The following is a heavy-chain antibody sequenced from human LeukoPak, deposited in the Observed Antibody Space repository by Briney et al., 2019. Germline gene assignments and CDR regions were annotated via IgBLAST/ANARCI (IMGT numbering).Heavy chain of an antibody. V-gene: IGHV3-21*01. J-gene: IGHJ4*02. CDR1: GFTVSSNY. CDR3: ARGDVLRFLEWLLPLHFDY. CDR2: ISSSSSYI. Sequence: GGSLRLSCAASGFTVSSNYMSWVRQAPGKGLEWVSSISSSSSYIYYADSVKGRFTISRDNAKNSLYLQMNSLRAEDTAVYYCARGDVLRFLEWLLPLHFDYWGQGTLVTVSS. D-gene: IGHD3-3*01.